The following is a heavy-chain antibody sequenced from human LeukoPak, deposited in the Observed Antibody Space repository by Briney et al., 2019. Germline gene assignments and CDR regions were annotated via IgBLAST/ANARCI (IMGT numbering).Heavy chain of an antibody. CDR3: AKYGIVLPPGSHIPHWFDF. J-gene: IGHJ5*01. Sequence: GGSLRLSCTVSGLTFSSYHMTWVRQAPGKGLEWVSTIVGRDGDTYYTDSVKGRFTISRDISKSTVYLQMNSLRGDDTAVYYCAKYGIVLPPGSHIPHWFDFWGQGSLVTVTS. D-gene: IGHD2-8*01. V-gene: IGHV3-23*01. CDR2: IVGRDGDT. CDR1: GLTFSSYH.